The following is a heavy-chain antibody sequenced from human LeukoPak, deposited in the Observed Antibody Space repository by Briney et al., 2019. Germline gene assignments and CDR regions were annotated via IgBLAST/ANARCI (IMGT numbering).Heavy chain of an antibody. Sequence: SETLSLTCTVSGGTISLSTYFWAWIRQPPGKGLEWIGSFHYSGSTFYNPSLERRVSISGDTSENQFPLKVTSVTAADTAVYFCARYRGSGGTPYSFDYWGQGTLVTV. CDR2: FHYSGST. V-gene: IGHV4-39*01. D-gene: IGHD2-15*01. J-gene: IGHJ4*02. CDR1: GGTISLSTYF. CDR3: ARYRGSGGTPYSFDY.